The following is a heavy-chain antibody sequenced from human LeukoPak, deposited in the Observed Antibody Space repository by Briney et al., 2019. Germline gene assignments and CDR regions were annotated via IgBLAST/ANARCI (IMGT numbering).Heavy chain of an antibody. CDR3: AIITMVRGVSLFDY. J-gene: IGHJ4*02. CDR1: GXSISSSSYY. D-gene: IGHD3-10*01. CDR2: IYYSGST. Sequence: SETLSLTCTVSGXSISSSSYYWGWIRQPPGKGLEWIGSIYYSGSTYYNPSLKSRVTISVDTSKNQFSLKLSSVTAADTAVYYCAIITMVRGVSLFDYWGQGTLVTVSS. V-gene: IGHV4-39*01.